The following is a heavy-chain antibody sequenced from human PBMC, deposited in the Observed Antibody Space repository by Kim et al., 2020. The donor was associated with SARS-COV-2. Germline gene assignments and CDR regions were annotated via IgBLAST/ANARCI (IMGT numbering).Heavy chain of an antibody. CDR1: GGSFSGYY. D-gene: IGHD3-22*01. CDR3: ARGLRGVHYDSSGYYKYYYGMDV. Sequence: SETLSLTCAVYGGSFSGYYWSWIRQPPGKGLEWIGEINHSGSTNYNPSLKSRVTISVDTSKNQFSLKLSSVTAADTAVYYCARGLRGVHYDSSGYYKYYYGMDVWGQGTTVTVSS. V-gene: IGHV4-34*01. CDR2: INHSGST. J-gene: IGHJ6*02.